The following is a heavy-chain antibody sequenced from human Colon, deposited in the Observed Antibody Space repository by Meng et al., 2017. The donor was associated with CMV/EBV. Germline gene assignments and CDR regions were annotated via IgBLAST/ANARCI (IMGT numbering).Heavy chain of an antibody. CDR1: GFTSTTHG. D-gene: IGHD3-9*01. CDR3: AKEFPSLKLVPYHYYAMDV. V-gene: IGHV3-30*02. J-gene: IGHJ6*02. CDR2: IAYDGSKT. Sequence: GESLKISCAVSGFTSTTHGMHWVRQAPGKGLGWVAFIAYDGSKTLHADSVKGRFTNSRDKSNNTLYLQMNSLRPDDTAVYYCAKEFPSLKLVPYHYYAMDVWGQGTTVTVSS.